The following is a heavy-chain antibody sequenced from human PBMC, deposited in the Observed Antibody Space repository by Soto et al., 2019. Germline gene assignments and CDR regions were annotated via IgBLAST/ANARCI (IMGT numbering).Heavy chain of an antibody. CDR3: ARGYWFDP. CDR2: ISRGGSS. J-gene: IGHJ5*02. Sequence: PSETLSLTCTVSGGSISSYYWSWIRQPPGKGLEWIGYISRGGSSRCAPSLKGRVTFSTDTSKNQVSLKLTYVTVADTAVYYCARGYWFDPWGPGTLVTVSS. V-gene: IGHV4-59*01. CDR1: GGSISSYY.